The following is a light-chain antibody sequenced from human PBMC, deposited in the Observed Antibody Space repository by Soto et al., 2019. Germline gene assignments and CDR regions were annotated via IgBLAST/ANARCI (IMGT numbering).Light chain of an antibody. CDR3: SSYTSSSTYV. V-gene: IGLV2-14*01. Sequence: QSVLTQPASVSGSPGQSITISCTGTSSDVGGYNYVSWYQQHPGKAPKLMIYDVSNQPSGVSNRFSGSKSGNTASLIISGLQAEDGADYYCSSYTSSSTYVFGTGTKVTVL. CDR1: SSDVGGYNY. CDR2: DVS. J-gene: IGLJ1*01.